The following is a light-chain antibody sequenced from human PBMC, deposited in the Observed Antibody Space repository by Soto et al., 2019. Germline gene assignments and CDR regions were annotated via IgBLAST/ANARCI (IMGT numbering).Light chain of an antibody. CDR3: CSYAGSYTV. J-gene: IGLJ2*01. CDR2: DVS. V-gene: IGLV2-11*01. CDR1: SSDVGGYNY. Sequence: QSALTQPRSVSGSPGQSVTISCTGTSSDVGGYNYVSWYQQHPGKAPKLMIYDVSKRPSEVPDRFSGSKSGNTASLTISGLQAEDEADYYCCSYAGSYTVFGGGTKLTVL.